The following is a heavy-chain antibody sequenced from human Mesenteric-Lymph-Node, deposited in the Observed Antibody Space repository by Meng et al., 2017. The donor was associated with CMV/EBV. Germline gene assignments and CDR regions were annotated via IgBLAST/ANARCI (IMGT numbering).Heavy chain of an antibody. V-gene: IGHV4-34*01. J-gene: IGHJ4*02. CDR3: ARSYYDFWSGYYGLDY. CDR1: GGSFSGYY. Sequence: GSLRLSCAVYGGSFSGYYWSWIRQPPGKGLEWIGEINHSGSTNYNPSLKSRVTISVDTSKNQFSLKLSSVTAADTAVYYCARSYYDFWSGYYGLDYWGQGTLVTVSS. CDR2: INHSGST. D-gene: IGHD3-3*01.